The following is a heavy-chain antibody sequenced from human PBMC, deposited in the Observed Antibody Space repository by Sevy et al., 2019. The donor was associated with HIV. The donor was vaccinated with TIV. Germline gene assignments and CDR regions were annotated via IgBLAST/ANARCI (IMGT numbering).Heavy chain of an antibody. CDR3: AREAIVSPDAFDI. V-gene: IGHV3-11*01. Sequence: GGSLRLSCAASGFIFSDYYMNWIRQAPVKGLEWVSYISSTSGSDIYYADSVKGRFTISRDNAKNSLYLQMNSLRAEDTAVYYCAREAIVSPDAFDIWGQGTMVTVSS. D-gene: IGHD2-15*01. J-gene: IGHJ3*02. CDR2: ISSTSGSDI. CDR1: GFIFSDYY.